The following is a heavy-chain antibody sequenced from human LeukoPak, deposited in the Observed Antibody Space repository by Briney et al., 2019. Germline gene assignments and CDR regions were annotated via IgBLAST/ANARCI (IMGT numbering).Heavy chain of an antibody. J-gene: IGHJ4*02. CDR2: IFPGDSDT. D-gene: IGHD3-22*01. Sequence: GESLKISCKGSGYTFTNYWVGWVRQMPGQGLEWMGIIFPGDSDTRYNPSFQGQVTISADKSISTAYLQWSSLKASDTAMYYCARQFRDSSGYYSYYFDYWGQGTLVTVSS. CDR1: GYTFTNYW. V-gene: IGHV5-51*01. CDR3: ARQFRDSSGYYSYYFDY.